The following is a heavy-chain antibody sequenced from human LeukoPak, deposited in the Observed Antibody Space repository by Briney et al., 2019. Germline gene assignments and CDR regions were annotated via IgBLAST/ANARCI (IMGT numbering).Heavy chain of an antibody. D-gene: IGHD3-22*01. J-gene: IGHJ6*02. CDR2: ISSIGTTM. V-gene: IGHV3-11*01. CDR3: ARDGLAHYYDSSGYYSENYYYGMDV. Sequence: GGSLRLSCAASGFTFSDYYMSWIRQAPGKGLEWVSYISSIGTTMYYADSVKGRCTISRDNAKNSLFLQLNSLRAEDTAVYYCARDGLAHYYDSSGYYSENYYYGMDVWGQGTTVTVSS. CDR1: GFTFSDYY.